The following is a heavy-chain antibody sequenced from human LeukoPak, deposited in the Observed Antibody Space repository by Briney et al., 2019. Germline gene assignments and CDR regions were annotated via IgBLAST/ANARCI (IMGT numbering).Heavy chain of an antibody. CDR3: ASRYCNGGSCYSADNDAFDI. Sequence: ASVNVSCKASGYTFTNYDINWVRQAPGQGLEWMGWISAYNGNTNYAQKLQGRVTMTTDTSTSTAYMELRSLRSDDTAVYYCASRYCNGGSCYSADNDAFDICGQGTMVTASS. CDR1: GYTFTNYD. CDR2: ISAYNGNT. J-gene: IGHJ3*02. V-gene: IGHV1-18*01. D-gene: IGHD2-15*01.